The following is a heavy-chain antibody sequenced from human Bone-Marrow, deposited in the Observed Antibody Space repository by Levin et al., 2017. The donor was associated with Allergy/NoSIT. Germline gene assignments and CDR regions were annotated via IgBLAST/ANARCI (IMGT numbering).Heavy chain of an antibody. V-gene: IGHV4-34*01. D-gene: IGHD5-12*01. Sequence: PSQTLSLTCAIHGGSFSDHYWSWIRQSPGKGLEWIGEIKLSGTTRYNPSLKSRATISLDMSTNQFSLTLTAVTAADTAVYYCSREGPWRWFDTWGQGTLVTVSS. J-gene: IGHJ5*02. CDR3: SREGPWRWFDT. CDR1: GGSFSDHY. CDR2: IKLSGTT.